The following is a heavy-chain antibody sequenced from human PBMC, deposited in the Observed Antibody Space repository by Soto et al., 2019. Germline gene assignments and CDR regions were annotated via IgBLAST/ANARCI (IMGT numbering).Heavy chain of an antibody. V-gene: IGHV1-69*01. Sequence: QVQLVQSGAEVKQPGSSVKVSCKASGGTFSSYAISWVRQAPGQGLEWMGGIIPIFGTANYAQKFQGRVTITADESTSTAYMELSSLRSEDTAVYYCARSPLGYCSGGSCYSGKDYYYYYGMDVWGQGTTVTVSS. CDR2: IIPIFGTA. CDR3: ARSPLGYCSGGSCYSGKDYYYYYGMDV. CDR1: GGTFSSYA. D-gene: IGHD2-15*01. J-gene: IGHJ6*02.